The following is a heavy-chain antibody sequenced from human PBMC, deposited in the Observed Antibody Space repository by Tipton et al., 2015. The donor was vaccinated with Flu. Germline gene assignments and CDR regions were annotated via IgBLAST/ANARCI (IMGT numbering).Heavy chain of an antibody. CDR3: ARDLSGYSGYTGGDAFDF. CDR2: IYTIERT. CDR1: GGPISSGDYY. V-gene: IGHV4-61*02. J-gene: IGHJ3*01. D-gene: IGHD5-12*01. Sequence: PSLTCTVSGGPISSGDYYWTWIRQPAGKELEWIGRIYTIERTNYNPSLKSRVAISLDTSKNQFSLNLSSVTAADTAVYYCARDLSGYSGYTGGDAFDFWGQGTMVTVSS.